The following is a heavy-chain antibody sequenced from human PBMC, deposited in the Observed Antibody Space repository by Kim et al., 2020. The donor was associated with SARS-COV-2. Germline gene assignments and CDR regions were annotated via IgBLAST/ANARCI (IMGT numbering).Heavy chain of an antibody. Sequence: NYADSVKGRFTISKDNSQNTLYLQMNGLRAEDTAVYYCAQLFIAATGNPWGQGTLVTVSS. V-gene: IGHV3-23*01. CDR3: AQLFIAATGNP. J-gene: IGHJ5*02. D-gene: IGHD6-13*01.